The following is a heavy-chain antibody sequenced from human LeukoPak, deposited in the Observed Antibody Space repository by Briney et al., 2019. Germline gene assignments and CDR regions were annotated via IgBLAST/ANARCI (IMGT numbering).Heavy chain of an antibody. CDR2: LQQDGGAT. CDR3: ARETRGTVGSY. V-gene: IGHV3-7*05. Sequence: GGSLRLSCAASVSTLSTHWMTWVRQPPGKGLEWVASLQQDGGATYYVDSVKGRFTISRDNADNSLYLQMNSLRAEDTAVYYCARETRGTVGSYWGQGTLVTVSS. CDR1: VSTLSTHW. J-gene: IGHJ4*02. D-gene: IGHD1-26*01.